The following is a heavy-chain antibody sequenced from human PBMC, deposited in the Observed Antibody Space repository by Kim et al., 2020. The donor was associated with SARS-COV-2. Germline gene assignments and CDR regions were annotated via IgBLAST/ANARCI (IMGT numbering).Heavy chain of an antibody. CDR3: ARVGYSSSWYVDY. J-gene: IGHJ4*02. D-gene: IGHD6-13*01. V-gene: IGHV4-30-2*01. Sequence: NPSLKSRVTISVDRSKNQFSLKRSSVTAADTAVYYCARVGYSSSWYVDYWGQGTLVTVSS.